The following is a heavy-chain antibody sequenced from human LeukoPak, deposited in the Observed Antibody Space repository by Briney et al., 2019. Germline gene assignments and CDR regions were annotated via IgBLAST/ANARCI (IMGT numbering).Heavy chain of an antibody. CDR3: AKDGDYDSSGYDYYYYYYMDV. CDR1: GFTFSSYA. Sequence: SGGSLRLSCAASGFTFSSYAMSWVRQAPGKGPEWVSAISGSGGSTYYADSVKGRFTISRDNSKNTLYLQMNSLRAEDTAVYYCAKDGDYDSSGYDYYYYYYMDVWGKGTTVTVSS. CDR2: ISGSGGST. V-gene: IGHV3-23*01. D-gene: IGHD3-22*01. J-gene: IGHJ6*03.